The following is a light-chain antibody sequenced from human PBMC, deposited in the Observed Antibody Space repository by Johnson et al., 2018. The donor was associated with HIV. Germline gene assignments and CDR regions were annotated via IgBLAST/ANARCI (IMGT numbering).Light chain of an antibody. J-gene: IGLJ1*01. CDR1: SSNIGSNT. CDR2: SNN. Sequence: QSVLTQPPSASGTPVQRVTISCSGSSSNIGSNTVHWYQQLPGTAPKLLIYSNNQRPSGVPDRFSGSKSGATATLGITGLQTGDEADYYCGIWDASLSPLYVFGTGTTITVL. V-gene: IGLV1-44*01. CDR3: GIWDASLSPLYV.